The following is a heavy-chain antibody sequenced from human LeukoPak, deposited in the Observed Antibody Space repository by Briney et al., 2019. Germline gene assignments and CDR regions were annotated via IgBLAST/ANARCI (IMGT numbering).Heavy chain of an antibody. Sequence: PGGSLRLSCAASGFTFSSYWMSWVRQAPGKGLEWVANIKQDGSEKYYVDSVKGRFTISRDNAKNSLYLQMNSLRAEDTAVYYCARDRSYDSSGYYQGRYCYGMDVWGQGTTVTVSS. CDR3: ARDRSYDSSGYYQGRYCYGMDV. CDR1: GFTFSSYW. D-gene: IGHD3-22*01. V-gene: IGHV3-7*01. CDR2: IKQDGSEK. J-gene: IGHJ6*02.